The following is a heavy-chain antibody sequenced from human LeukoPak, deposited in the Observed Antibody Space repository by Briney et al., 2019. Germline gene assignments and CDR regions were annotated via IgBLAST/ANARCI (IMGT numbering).Heavy chain of an antibody. J-gene: IGHJ4*02. CDR1: GYTFTGYY. CDR3: ARGEVGATAHFDY. V-gene: IGHV1-2*06. D-gene: IGHD1-26*01. CDR2: INPNSGGT. Sequence: ASVKVSCKASGYTFTGYYMHWVRQAPGQGLEWMGRINPNSGGTNSAQKFYGRVTMTRDTSISTAYMELSRLTSDDTAVYYCARGEVGATAHFDYWGQGTLVTASS.